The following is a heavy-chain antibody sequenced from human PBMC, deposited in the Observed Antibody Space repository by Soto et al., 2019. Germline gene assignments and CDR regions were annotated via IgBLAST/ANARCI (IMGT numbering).Heavy chain of an antibody. Sequence: GASVKVSCKASGYTFTSYGISWVRQAPGQGLEWMGWISAYNGNTNYAQKLQGRVTMTTDTSTSTAYMELRSLRSDDTAVYYCARVPDISGYYFSYDDWGQGTLVTVSS. CDR1: GYTFTSYG. J-gene: IGHJ4*02. CDR2: ISAYNGNT. CDR3: ARVPDISGYYFSYDD. D-gene: IGHD3-22*01. V-gene: IGHV1-18*01.